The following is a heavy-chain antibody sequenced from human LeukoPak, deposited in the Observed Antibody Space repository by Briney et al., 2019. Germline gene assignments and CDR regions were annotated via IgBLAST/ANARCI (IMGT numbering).Heavy chain of an antibody. Sequence: SETLSLTCTVSGGSISSSSYYWSWIRQPAGKGLEWIGRIYTSGSTNYNPSLKSRVTMSVDTSKNQFSLKLSSVTAADTAVYYCARGEQLANFDYWGQGTLVTVSS. D-gene: IGHD6-13*01. V-gene: IGHV4-61*02. J-gene: IGHJ4*02. CDR3: ARGEQLANFDY. CDR1: GGSISSSSYY. CDR2: IYTSGST.